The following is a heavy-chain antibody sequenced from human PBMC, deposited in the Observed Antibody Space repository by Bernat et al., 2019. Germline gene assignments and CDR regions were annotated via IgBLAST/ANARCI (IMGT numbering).Heavy chain of an antibody. CDR2: IYYSGST. V-gene: IGHV4-31*03. D-gene: IGHD6-13*01. J-gene: IGHJ3*02. CDR3: ARAAAALNDAFDI. Sequence: QVQLQESGPGLVKPSQTLSLTCTVSGGSISSGGYYWSWIRQHPGKGLEWIGYIYYSGSTYYNPSLMSRVTISVDTSKNQFSLKLSSVTAADTAVYYCARAAAALNDAFDIWGQGTMVTVSS. CDR1: GGSISSGGYY.